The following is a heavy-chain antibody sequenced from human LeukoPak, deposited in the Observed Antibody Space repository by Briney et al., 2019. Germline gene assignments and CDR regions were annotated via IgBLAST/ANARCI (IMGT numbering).Heavy chain of an antibody. D-gene: IGHD5-12*01. Sequence: ASVKVSCKASGYTFTNYYMHWMRHPPGQGLEWMGIINPSSGGTIYAQKFQGRVTMTRDTSTTTVYMELSSLGSEDTAVYYCAREWPHTYRFDPWGEGTLVTVSS. V-gene: IGHV1-46*01. CDR1: GYTFTNYY. CDR2: INPSSGGT. CDR3: AREWPHTYRFDP. J-gene: IGHJ5*02.